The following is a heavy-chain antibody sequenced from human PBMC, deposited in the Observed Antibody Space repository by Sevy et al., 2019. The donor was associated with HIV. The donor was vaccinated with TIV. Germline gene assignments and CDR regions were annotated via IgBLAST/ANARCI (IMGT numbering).Heavy chain of an antibody. J-gene: IGHJ4*02. CDR3: ARANGYCSSTSCPAYFDY. CDR1: GGSISSYY. V-gene: IGHV4-59*01. D-gene: IGHD2-2*01. CDR2: IYYSGST. Sequence: SETLSLTCTVSGGSISSYYWSWIRQPPGKGLEWIGYIYYSGSTNYNPSLKSRVTISVDTSKNQFSLKLSSVTAADTAVYYCARANGYCSSTSCPAYFDYWGRGTLVTVSS.